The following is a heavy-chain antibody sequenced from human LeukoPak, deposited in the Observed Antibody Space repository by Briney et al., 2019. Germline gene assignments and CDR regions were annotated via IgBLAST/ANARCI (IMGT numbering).Heavy chain of an antibody. Sequence: GGSLRLSCAASGFTFSSYWMSWVRQAPGKGLEWVANIKQDGSEKYYVDSVKGRFTISRDNAKNSLYLQMNSLRAEDTAVYYCAGEVTIFGVVNWFDPWGQGTLVTVSS. V-gene: IGHV3-7*01. D-gene: IGHD3-3*01. J-gene: IGHJ5*02. CDR3: AGEVTIFGVVNWFDP. CDR1: GFTFSSYW. CDR2: IKQDGSEK.